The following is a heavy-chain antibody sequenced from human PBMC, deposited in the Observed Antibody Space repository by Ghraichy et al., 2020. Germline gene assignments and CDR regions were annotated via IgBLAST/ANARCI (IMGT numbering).Heavy chain of an antibody. V-gene: IGHV4-61*01. J-gene: IGHJ2*01. CDR3: ARAVGGRDWYFDL. CDR1: GGSVSTENYY. Sequence: LETLSLTCTVSGGSVSTENYYWSWIRQPPGKRLEWIGYSYYSGSTTYNPSLRSRVTISVDTSKNQFSLKLSSVTAADTAVYYCARAVGGRDWYFDLWGRGTLVIVSS. D-gene: IGHD4-23*01. CDR2: SYYSGST.